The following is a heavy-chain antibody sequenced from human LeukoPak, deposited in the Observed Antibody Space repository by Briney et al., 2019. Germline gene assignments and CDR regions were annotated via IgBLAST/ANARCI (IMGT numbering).Heavy chain of an antibody. D-gene: IGHD5-18*01. CDR2: INQDGSVK. V-gene: IGHV3-7*05. Sequence: PGGSLRLSCAASGFSFSNYWLSWVRQAPGKGLEWVANINQDGSVKYYVDSVKGRFTISRDNAKNSLYLQMNSLRAEDTAMYFCARDGETGYSYAFFDYWGQGTLVTVSS. CDR1: GFSFSNYW. J-gene: IGHJ4*02. CDR3: ARDGETGYSYAFFDY.